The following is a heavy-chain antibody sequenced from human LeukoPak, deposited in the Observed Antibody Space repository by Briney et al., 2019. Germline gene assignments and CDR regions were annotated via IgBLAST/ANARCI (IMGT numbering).Heavy chain of an antibody. CDR3: ARAGTIFGVVHKYGMDV. J-gene: IGHJ6*02. V-gene: IGHV4-30-4*08. Sequence: PSQTLSLTCAVSGGSISSGGYSWSWIRQPPGKGLEWIGYIYYSGSTYYNPSLKSRVTISVDTSKNQFSPKLSSVTAADTAVYYCARAGTIFGVVHKYGMDVWGQGTTVTVSS. D-gene: IGHD3-3*01. CDR1: GGSISSGGYS. CDR2: IYYSGST.